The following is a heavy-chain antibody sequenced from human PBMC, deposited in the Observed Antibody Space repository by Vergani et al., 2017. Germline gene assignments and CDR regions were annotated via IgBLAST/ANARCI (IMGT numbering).Heavy chain of an antibody. CDR3: AKDHGNYYDSSGYYVDYYYGMDV. Sequence: QVQLVESGGGVVQPGRSLRLSCAASGFTFSSYGMHWVRQAPGKGLEWVAVIWYDGSNKYYADSVKGRFTISRDNSKNTLYLQMNSLRAEDTALYYCAKDHGNYYDSSGYYVDYYYGMDVWGQGTTVTVSS. D-gene: IGHD3-22*01. V-gene: IGHV3-33*06. CDR2: IWYDGSNK. CDR1: GFTFSSYG. J-gene: IGHJ6*02.